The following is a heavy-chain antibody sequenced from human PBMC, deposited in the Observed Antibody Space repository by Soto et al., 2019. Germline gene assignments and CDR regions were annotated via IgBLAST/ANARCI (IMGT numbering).Heavy chain of an antibody. V-gene: IGHV3-30*18. J-gene: IGHJ6*02. Sequence: GGSLRLSCAASGFSFSSYGMHWVRQAPGKGLEWVSLISYDGSQKFSADSVQGRFTISRDNSQNTLYLQMNSLRREDTAIYYCAKDLVGGVRYYYGMDVWGQGTTVTVS. D-gene: IGHD1-26*01. CDR1: GFSFSSYG. CDR3: AKDLVGGVRYYYGMDV. CDR2: ISYDGSQK.